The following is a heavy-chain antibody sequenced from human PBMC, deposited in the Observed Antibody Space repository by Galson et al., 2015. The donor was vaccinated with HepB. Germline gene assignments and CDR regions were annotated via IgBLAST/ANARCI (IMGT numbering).Heavy chain of an antibody. J-gene: IGHJ2*01. CDR3: ARSREPLVDWSADL. D-gene: IGHD2-8*02. CDR2: ISSSSGTI. V-gene: IGHV3-48*01. CDR1: GFTFSDYN. Sequence: SLRLSCAASGFTFSDYNMNWVRQAPGKGLEWVSYISSSSGTIYYAASVKGRFTISRDNAKNSLYLQMNSLRAEDTAVYYCARSREPLVDWSADLWGRGTLVTVSS.